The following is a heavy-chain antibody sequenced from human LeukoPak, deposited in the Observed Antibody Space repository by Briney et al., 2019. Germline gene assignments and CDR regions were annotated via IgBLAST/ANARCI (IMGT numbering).Heavy chain of an antibody. CDR1: GFTITAYA. J-gene: IGHJ3*02. CDR3: AKDPKGDYVGAFDT. V-gene: IGHV3-23*01. Sequence: GGSLRLSCAASGFTITAYAMSWVRQSPGKGLEWVSGIGITSEYIHYADSVKGRFTISRDNSKNTVYLEMSSLRAEDAAVYYCAKDPKGDYVGAFDTWGQGTMVIVSS. D-gene: IGHD4-17*01. CDR2: IGITSEYI.